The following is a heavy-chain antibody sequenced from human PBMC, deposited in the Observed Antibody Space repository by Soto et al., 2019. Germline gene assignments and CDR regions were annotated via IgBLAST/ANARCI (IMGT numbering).Heavy chain of an antibody. V-gene: IGHV3-21*01. J-gene: IGHJ6*03. CDR2: ISSSSSYI. D-gene: IGHD2-2*01. CDR1: GFTFSSYS. CDR3: AGRVHCSSTSCYDYMDV. Sequence: GGSLRLSCAASGFTFSSYSMNWVRQAPGKGLEWVSSISSSSSYIYYADSVKGRFTISRDNAKNSLYLQMNSLRAEDTAVYYCAGRVHCSSTSCYDYMDVWGKGTTVTVSS.